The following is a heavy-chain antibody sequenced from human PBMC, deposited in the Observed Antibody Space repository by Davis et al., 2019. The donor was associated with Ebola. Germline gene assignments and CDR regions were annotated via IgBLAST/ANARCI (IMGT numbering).Heavy chain of an antibody. J-gene: IGHJ4*02. CDR2: IVGSGGST. V-gene: IGHV3-23*01. D-gene: IGHD5-24*01. CDR3: AKLDLATITY. Sequence: PGGSLRLSCAASGFTFSSYAMSWVRQAPGKGLEWVSAIVGSGGSTYYADSVKGRFTISRDNSKNTLYLQMNSLRAEDTAIYYCAKLDLATITYWGQGTLVTVSS. CDR1: GFTFSSYA.